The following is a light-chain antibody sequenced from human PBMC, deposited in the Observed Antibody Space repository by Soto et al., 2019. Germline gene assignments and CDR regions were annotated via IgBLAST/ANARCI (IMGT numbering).Light chain of an antibody. CDR2: GAS. V-gene: IGKV3-15*01. J-gene: IGKJ5*01. CDR3: QQYNNWSPIT. CDR1: QSVSSN. Sequence: EIVMTQSPATLSVSPGERATLSCRASQSVSSNLAWYQQRPGQAPRLLIYGASTRATGIPARFSGSGSGTEFTLTINSLQSEDFAVYYCQQYNNWSPITFGQGTRLETK.